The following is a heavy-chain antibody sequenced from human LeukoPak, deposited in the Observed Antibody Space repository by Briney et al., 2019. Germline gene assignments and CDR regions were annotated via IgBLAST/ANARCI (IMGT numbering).Heavy chain of an antibody. CDR2: IYYSGNT. J-gene: IGHJ4*02. Sequence: SETLSLTCTVSGGSISSSSYYWGWVRQPPGKGLEWIGSIYYSGNTYYNPSLKSRVTISVDTSKNQFSLKLSSVTAADTAVYYCASYSNFDYWGQGTLVTVSS. D-gene: IGHD4-11*01. V-gene: IGHV4-39*01. CDR3: ASYSNFDY. CDR1: GGSISSSSYY.